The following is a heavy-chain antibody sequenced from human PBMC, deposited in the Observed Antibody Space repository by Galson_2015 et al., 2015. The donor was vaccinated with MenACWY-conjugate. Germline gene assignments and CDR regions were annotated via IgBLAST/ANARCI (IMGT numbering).Heavy chain of an antibody. J-gene: IGHJ4*02. CDR2: IYSDGTT. CDR3: AKKFGSSSWFRGFDS. V-gene: IGHV3-53*01. CDR1: GFTVSSNY. Sequence: SLRLSCAASGFTVSSNYMSWVRQAPGKGLEWVSIIYSDGTTYYADSVKGRFTISRDNSKNTLFLEMNSLRAEDTAVYYCAKKFGSSSWFRGFDSWGQGTLVTVSS. D-gene: IGHD6-13*01.